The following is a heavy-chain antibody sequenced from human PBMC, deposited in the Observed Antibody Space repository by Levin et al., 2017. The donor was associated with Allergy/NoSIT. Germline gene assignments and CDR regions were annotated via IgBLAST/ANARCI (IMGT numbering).Heavy chain of an antibody. CDR1: GYSFTNYW. Sequence: GGSLRLSCKGSGYSFTNYWISWVRQLPGRGLEWMGRIDPSDSYTKSSPSFQGHVTISADKSISTAYLQWSSLKASDSAMYYCARSLSSTSWNWFDPWGQGTLVTVSS. CDR3: ARSLSSTSWNWFDP. CDR2: IDPSDSYT. J-gene: IGHJ5*02. V-gene: IGHV5-10-1*01. D-gene: IGHD2-2*01.